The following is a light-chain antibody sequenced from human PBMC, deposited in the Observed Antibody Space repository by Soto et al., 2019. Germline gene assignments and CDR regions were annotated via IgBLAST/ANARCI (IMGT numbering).Light chain of an antibody. CDR1: QGISNY. CDR2: AAS. Sequence: DIQMTQSPSSLSASVGDTVTITCRASQGISNYLAWYQQKPGQVPNLLIYAASTLQSGVPSRFSGSGSGTDVTLTISSLRSEDVATYYCQKYNNAPRPFGQGTKVEI. V-gene: IGKV1-27*01. CDR3: QKYNNAPRP. J-gene: IGKJ1*01.